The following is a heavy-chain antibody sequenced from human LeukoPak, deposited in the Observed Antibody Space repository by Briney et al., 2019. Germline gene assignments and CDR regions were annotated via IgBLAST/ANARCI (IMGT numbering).Heavy chain of an antibody. V-gene: IGHV4-59*01. CDR1: GGSISSYY. D-gene: IGHD1-26*01. CDR2: IYYSGST. Sequence: SETLSLTCTVSGGSISSYYWSWIRQPPGKGLEWIGYIYYSGSTNYNPSLKSRVTISVDTSKNQFSLKLSSVTAADTAVYYCARSPVGATLRFDYWGQGTLVTVSS. CDR3: ARSPVGATLRFDY. J-gene: IGHJ4*02.